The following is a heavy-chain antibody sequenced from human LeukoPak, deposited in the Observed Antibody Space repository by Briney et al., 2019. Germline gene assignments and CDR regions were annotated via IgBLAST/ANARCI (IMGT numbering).Heavy chain of an antibody. CDR2: INHSGST. D-gene: IGHD3/OR15-3a*01. CDR1: GGSFSGYY. J-gene: IGHJ4*02. CDR3: ARQTGSGLFILP. Sequence: SETLSLTCAVYGGSFSGYYWSWIRQPPGKGLEWIGEINHSGSTNYNPSLKSQVTISVDTSKNQFSLRLTSVTAADTAVYYCARQTGSGLFILPGGQGTLVTVSS. V-gene: IGHV4-34*01.